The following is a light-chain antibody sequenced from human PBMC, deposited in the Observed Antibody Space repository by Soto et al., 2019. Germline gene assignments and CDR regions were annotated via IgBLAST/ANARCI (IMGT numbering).Light chain of an antibody. CDR3: QQYNNWPPSII. CDR2: GAS. V-gene: IGKV3-15*01. J-gene: IGKJ5*01. Sequence: EIVMTQSPATLTVSPWERATLSCRASQSVSSNLAWYQQKPGQAPRLLIYGASTRATGIPARFSGSGSGTEFTLTISSLQSEDLGVYYCQQYNNWPPSIIFGQGTRLEIK. CDR1: QSVSSN.